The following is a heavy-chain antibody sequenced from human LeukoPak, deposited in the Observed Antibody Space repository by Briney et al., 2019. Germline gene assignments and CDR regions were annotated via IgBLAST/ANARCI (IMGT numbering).Heavy chain of an antibody. CDR3: ARVSYYDSSGYYYYYYYYMDV. CDR2: INPNSGGT. CDR1: GYTFTGYY. D-gene: IGHD3-22*01. J-gene: IGHJ6*03. V-gene: IGHV1-2*02. Sequence: ASVKVSCKASGYTFTGYYMHWVRQAPGQGLEWMGWINPNSGGTNYAQKFQGRVTMTRDTSISTAYMELSRLRSDDTAVYYCARVSYYDSSGYYYYYYYYMDVWGKGTTVTVSS.